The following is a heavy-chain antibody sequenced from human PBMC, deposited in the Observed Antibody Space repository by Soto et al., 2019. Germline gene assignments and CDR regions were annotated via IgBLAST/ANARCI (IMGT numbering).Heavy chain of an antibody. CDR1: GFMFTRST. V-gene: IGHV3-21*01. CDR3: ARVGTGSSTTLDI. CDR2: ITSASDYI. J-gene: IGHJ3*02. D-gene: IGHD3-9*01. Sequence: GGSLRLSCVASGFMFTRSTMNWICQAPGKGLEWVSSITSASDYIFYADSVKGRFTISRDNAKNSLYLQMNSRRAEDTAVYYCARVGTGSSTTLDIWGQGTMVTVSS.